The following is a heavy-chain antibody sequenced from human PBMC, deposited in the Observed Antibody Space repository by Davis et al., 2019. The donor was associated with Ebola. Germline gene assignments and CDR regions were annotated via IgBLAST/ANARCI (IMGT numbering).Heavy chain of an antibody. Sequence: GESLKISCAASGFTFSSYGMHWVCQAPGEGLEYVSAISSNGGSTYYANSVKGRFTISRDNSKNTLYLQMGSLRAEDMAVYYCAATSIAARGGGYWGQGTLVTVSS. D-gene: IGHD6-6*01. V-gene: IGHV3-64*01. CDR3: AATSIAARGGGY. CDR1: GFTFSSYG. CDR2: ISSNGGST. J-gene: IGHJ4*02.